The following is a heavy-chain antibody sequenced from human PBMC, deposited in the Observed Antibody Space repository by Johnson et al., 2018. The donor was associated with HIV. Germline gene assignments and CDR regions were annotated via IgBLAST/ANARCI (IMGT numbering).Heavy chain of an antibody. D-gene: IGHD4-23*01. Sequence: QVQLVESGGGVVQPGRSLRLSCAASGFTFSSYTMHWVRQAPGKGLEWVAVISYDGKNKDYADPVKGRFTLSRDNSKNTLYLQMNSLRAEDTAVFYCARASLARGGKIRAFDIWGQGTMVTVSS. CDR3: ARASLARGGKIRAFDI. J-gene: IGHJ3*02. V-gene: IGHV3-30*14. CDR1: GFTFSSYT. CDR2: ISYDGKNK.